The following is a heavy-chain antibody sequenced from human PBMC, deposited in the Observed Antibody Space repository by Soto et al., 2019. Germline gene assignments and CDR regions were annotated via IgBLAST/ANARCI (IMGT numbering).Heavy chain of an antibody. V-gene: IGHV3-74*01. CDR1: GFTFSSYY. J-gene: IGHJ6*02. CDR2: INSDGSST. D-gene: IGHD3-10*01. CDR3: ARSGSGSHQSV. Sequence: GSLRRSCAACGFTFSSYYMHWVRQAPGKGLVWVSRINSDGSSTSYADSVKGRFTISRDNAKNTLYLQMNSLRAEDTAVYYCARSGSGSHQSVWGQGTTVTVSS.